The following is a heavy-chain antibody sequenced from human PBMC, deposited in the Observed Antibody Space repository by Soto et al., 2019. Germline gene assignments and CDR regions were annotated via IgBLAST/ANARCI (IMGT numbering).Heavy chain of an antibody. D-gene: IGHD1-1*01. Sequence: ASVKVSCKASGYTFTSYGISWVRQAPGQGLEWMGWISAYNGNTNYAQKLQGRVTMTTDTSTSTVYMELRSLRAGDTAVYHCARDPGNEEAIDYWGQGTLVTVSS. CDR1: GYTFTSYG. V-gene: IGHV1-18*01. J-gene: IGHJ4*02. CDR3: ARDPGNEEAIDY. CDR2: ISAYNGNT.